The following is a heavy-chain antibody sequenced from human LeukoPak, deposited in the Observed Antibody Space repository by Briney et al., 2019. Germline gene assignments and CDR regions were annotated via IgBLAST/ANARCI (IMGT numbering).Heavy chain of an antibody. CDR3: ARDPPGDYGVQAARGRGDY. CDR1: GYTFTRHA. V-gene: IGHV1-2*02. J-gene: IGHJ4*02. D-gene: IGHD4-17*01. Sequence: ASVKVSCKASGYTFTRHAMNWVRQAPGQGLEWLGWINPTTGGTKYAQKFEGRVTMTRDTSITTAYMEVNRLRSDDTAVYYCARDPPGDYGVQAARGRGDYWGQGTLVTVSS. CDR2: INPTTGGT.